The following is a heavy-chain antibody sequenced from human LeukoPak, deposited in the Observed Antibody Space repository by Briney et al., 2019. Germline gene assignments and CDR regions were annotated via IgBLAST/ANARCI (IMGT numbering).Heavy chain of an antibody. J-gene: IGHJ4*02. CDR3: TRGGEYSASPGVD. D-gene: IGHD6-6*01. V-gene: IGHV1-69*04. CDR2: IIPILGIA. CDR1: GGTFSSYA. Sequence: SVKVSCKASGGTFSSYAISWVRQAPGQGLEWMGRIIPILGIANYAQKFQGRVTMTRDTSTSTVNLELSSLRSEDTAVYYCTRGGEYSASPGVDWGQGTLVTVSS.